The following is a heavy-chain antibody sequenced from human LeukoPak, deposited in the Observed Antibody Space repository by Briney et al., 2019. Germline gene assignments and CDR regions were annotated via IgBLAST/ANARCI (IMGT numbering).Heavy chain of an antibody. CDR2: IYTSGST. J-gene: IGHJ6*03. Sequence: SETLSLTRTVSGGSISSYYWSWIRQPAGKGLEWIGRIYTSGSTNYNPSLKSRVTMSVDTSKNQFSLKLSSVTAADTAVYYCARVNRGYCSSTSCYEYYYYYYMDVWGKGTTVTIS. V-gene: IGHV4-4*07. D-gene: IGHD2-2*01. CDR3: ARVNRGYCSSTSCYEYYYYYYMDV. CDR1: GGSISSYY.